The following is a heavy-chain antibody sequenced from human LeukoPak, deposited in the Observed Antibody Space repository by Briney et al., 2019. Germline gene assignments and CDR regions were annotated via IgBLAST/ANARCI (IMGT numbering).Heavy chain of an antibody. J-gene: IGHJ5*02. CDR1: GGTFSSYA. V-gene: IGHV1-69*04. D-gene: IGHD4-17*01. CDR3: ARDDYGDYTLNWFDP. CDR2: IIPILGIA. Sequence: SVTVSCKASGGTFSSYAISWVRQAPGQGLEWMGRIIPILGIANYAQKFQGRVTITADKSTSTAYMELSSLRSEDTAVYYCARDDYGDYTLNWFDPWGQGTLVTVSS.